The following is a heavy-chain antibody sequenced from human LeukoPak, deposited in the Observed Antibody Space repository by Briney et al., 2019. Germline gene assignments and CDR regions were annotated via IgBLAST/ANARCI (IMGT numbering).Heavy chain of an antibody. J-gene: IGHJ5*02. CDR2: ISGSGGST. V-gene: IGHV3-23*01. CDR1: GFTFSSYA. Sequence: PGGSLRLSCAASGFTFSSYAMSWVRQAPGKGLEWVSAISGSGGSTYYADSVKGRFTISRDNSKNTLYLQMNSLRAEDTAVYYCAKAYCGGDCLTWFDPWGQGTLVTVSS. D-gene: IGHD2-21*01. CDR3: AKAYCGGDCLTWFDP.